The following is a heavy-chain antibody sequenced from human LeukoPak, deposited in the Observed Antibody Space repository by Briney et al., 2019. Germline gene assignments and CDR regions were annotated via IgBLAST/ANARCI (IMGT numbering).Heavy chain of an antibody. Sequence: PSETLSLTCTVSGGSISSYYWSWIRQPPGKGLEWIGYIYYSGSTNYNPSLKSRVTISVDTSKNQFSLKLSSVTAADTAVYYCARDDCSSTSCYFRWFDPWSQGTLVTVSS. CDR2: IYYSGST. CDR1: GGSISSYY. CDR3: ARDDCSSTSCYFRWFDP. J-gene: IGHJ5*02. D-gene: IGHD2-2*01. V-gene: IGHV4-59*01.